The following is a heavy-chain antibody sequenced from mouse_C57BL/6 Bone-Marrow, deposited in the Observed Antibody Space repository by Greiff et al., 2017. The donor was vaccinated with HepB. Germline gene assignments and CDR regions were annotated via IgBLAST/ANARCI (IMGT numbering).Heavy chain of an antibody. CDR2: IYPGDGDT. J-gene: IGHJ2*01. Sequence: QVQLQQSGPELVKPGASVKISCKASGYAFSSSWMNWVKQRPGKGLEWIGRIYPGDGDTNYNGKFKGKATLTADKSSSTAYMQLSSLTSEDSAVYFCARQAITTVVAPYFDYWGQGTTLTVSS. CDR3: ARQAITTVVAPYFDY. CDR1: GYAFSSSW. V-gene: IGHV1-82*01. D-gene: IGHD1-1*01.